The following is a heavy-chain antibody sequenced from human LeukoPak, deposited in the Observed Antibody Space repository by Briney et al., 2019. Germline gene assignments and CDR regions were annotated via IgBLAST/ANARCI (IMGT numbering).Heavy chain of an antibody. CDR3: IKGKYQYDY. CDR2: INSDGSST. J-gene: IGHJ4*02. D-gene: IGHD4-11*01. V-gene: IGHV3-74*01. CDR1: VCSFSNSW. Sequence: GGSLRLSCAAPVCSFSNSWMHWVRQAPGKGLVWVSRINSDGSSTIYADSVKGRFTISRDNAKNTLYLQMNSLRAEDTAVYYCIKGKYQYDYWGQGTLVTVSS.